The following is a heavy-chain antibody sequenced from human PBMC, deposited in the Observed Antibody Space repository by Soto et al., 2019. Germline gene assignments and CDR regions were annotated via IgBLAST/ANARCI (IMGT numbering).Heavy chain of an antibody. Sequence: QVQLQESGPGLVKPSGTLSLTCAVSGGSISSSHWWTWVRQSPGKGLEYIGEISHSGTSNSNPSLKSRVTLSVDRSKNHVSLTLTSVTAADTAVYYGARVVLSITRGAFDAWGKGTPVIVSS. CDR1: GGSISSSHW. V-gene: IGHV4-4*02. J-gene: IGHJ3*01. CDR2: ISHSGTS. CDR3: ARVVLSITRGAFDA. D-gene: IGHD1-20*01.